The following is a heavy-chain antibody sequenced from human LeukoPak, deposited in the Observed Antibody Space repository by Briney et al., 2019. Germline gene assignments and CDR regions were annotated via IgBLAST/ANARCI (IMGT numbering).Heavy chain of an antibody. V-gene: IGHV3-53*01. Sequence: PSETLSLTCTVSGGSISSSSYYWGWIRQPPGKGLEWVSVTDRGGSTYYADPVKGRFTISRDNSENTLYLQMNSLRTEDTAVYYCGTTTLSATWNYWGQGTLVTVSS. CDR3: GTTTLSATWNY. CDR2: TDRGGST. CDR1: GGSISSSSYY. J-gene: IGHJ4*02. D-gene: IGHD3-16*02.